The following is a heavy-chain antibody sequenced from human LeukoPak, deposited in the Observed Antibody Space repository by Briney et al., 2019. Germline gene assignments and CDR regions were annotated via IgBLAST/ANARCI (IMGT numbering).Heavy chain of an antibody. J-gene: IGHJ5*02. Sequence: PSETLSLTCAVSGYSISSGYYWGWIRQPPGKGLEWIGSIYHSGSTYYNPSLKSRVTISVDTSKNQFSLKLSSVTAADTAVYYCARDIVVVPAAMAWFDPWGQGTLVTVSS. V-gene: IGHV4-38-2*02. CDR1: GYSISSGYY. D-gene: IGHD2-2*01. CDR3: ARDIVVVPAAMAWFDP. CDR2: IYHSGST.